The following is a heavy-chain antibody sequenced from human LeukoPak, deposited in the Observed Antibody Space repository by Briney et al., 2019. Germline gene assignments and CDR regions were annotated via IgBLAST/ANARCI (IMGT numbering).Heavy chain of an antibody. Sequence: SETLSLTCTVSGGSLSIYYWSWIRQPPGKGLEWIGRIYTSGSTNYNPSLKSRVTISVDTSKNQFSLKLSSVTAADTAVYYCAREWGRGYSYGFDYWGQGTLVTVSS. J-gene: IGHJ4*02. CDR2: IYTSGST. CDR3: AREWGRGYSYGFDY. CDR1: GGSLSIYY. V-gene: IGHV4-4*08. D-gene: IGHD5-18*01.